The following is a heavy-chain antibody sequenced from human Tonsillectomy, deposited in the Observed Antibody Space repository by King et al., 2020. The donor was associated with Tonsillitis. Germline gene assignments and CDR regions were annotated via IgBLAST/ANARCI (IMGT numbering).Heavy chain of an antibody. CDR2: IYPDDSDT. D-gene: IGHD3-22*01. V-gene: IGHV5-51*01. CDR1: GYNFTSYW. J-gene: IGHJ1*01. CDR3: ARHGDSSGYYL. Sequence: VQLVQSGAEVKKPGESLKISCKGSGYNFTSYWSAWGRQMPAKCLEWMGIIYPDDSDTRYSPSFQGQVTISADKSISTAYLQWSSLKASDTAMYYCARHGDSSGYYLWGQGTLVTVSS.